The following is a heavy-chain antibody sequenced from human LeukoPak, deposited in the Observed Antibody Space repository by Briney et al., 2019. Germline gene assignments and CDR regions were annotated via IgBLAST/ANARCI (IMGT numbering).Heavy chain of an antibody. CDR2: IYYSGTT. Sequence: SETLSLTCAVSDDSISNSSYYWGWIRQRPEEGLEWIGSIYYSGTTYYNPSLKSRVTISVDTSKNQFSLKLSSVTAADTALYFCARQSTSMSTCWGQGTLVTVSS. J-gene: IGHJ4*02. V-gene: IGHV4-39*01. CDR1: DDSISNSSYY. CDR3: ARQSTSMSTC. D-gene: IGHD3-3*02.